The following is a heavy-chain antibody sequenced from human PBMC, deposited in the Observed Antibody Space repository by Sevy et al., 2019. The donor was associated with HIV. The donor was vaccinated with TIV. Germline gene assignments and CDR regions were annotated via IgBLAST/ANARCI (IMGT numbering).Heavy chain of an antibody. Sequence: GGSLRLSCTTSGFTFDDYAMSWFRQAPGKGLEWVAFITRNSYEAYGGTTEYAASVKGRFIISREDSKNIAYLQMNSLKTEDTAVYHCTRGLVTADTPEYFFDYWGQGTLVTVSS. V-gene: IGHV3-49*03. CDR3: TRGLVTADTPEYFFDY. CDR2: ITRNSYEAYGGTT. CDR1: GFTFDDYA. J-gene: IGHJ4*02. D-gene: IGHD3-9*01.